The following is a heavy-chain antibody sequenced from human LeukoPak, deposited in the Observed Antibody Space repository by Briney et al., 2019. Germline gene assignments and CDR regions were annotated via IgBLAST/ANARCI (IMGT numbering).Heavy chain of an antibody. Sequence: SGGSLRLSCAASGFTFSSYGMSWVRQAPGKGLEWVSAISGSGGSTYYADSVKGRFTISRDNSKNTLYLQMNSLRAEDTAVYYCAKEGDYYYDSSGYHTYFDYWGQGTLVTVSS. CDR1: GFTFSSYG. CDR2: ISGSGGST. V-gene: IGHV3-23*01. J-gene: IGHJ4*02. D-gene: IGHD3-22*01. CDR3: AKEGDYYYDSSGYHTYFDY.